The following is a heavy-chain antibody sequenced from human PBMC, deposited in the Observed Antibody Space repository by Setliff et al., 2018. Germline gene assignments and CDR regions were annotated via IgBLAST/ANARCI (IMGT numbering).Heavy chain of an antibody. CDR3: ARTKMDVVAAAAKYTSLDV. Sequence: ASVKVSCKTSGYTFSDYGIAWVRQAPGQGLEWMGWISVHTGNTFYSPKFHGRVTLTTDTSTSTAYMELRSLGSDDTAVYYCARTKMDVVAAAAKYTSLDVWGQGTSVTVS. J-gene: IGHJ6*02. CDR2: ISVHTGNT. CDR1: GYTFSDYG. D-gene: IGHD6-13*01. V-gene: IGHV1-18*04.